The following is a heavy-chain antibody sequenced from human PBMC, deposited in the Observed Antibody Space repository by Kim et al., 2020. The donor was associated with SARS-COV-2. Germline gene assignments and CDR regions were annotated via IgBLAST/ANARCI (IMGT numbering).Heavy chain of an antibody. CDR2: IIPIFGTA. D-gene: IGHD6-6*01. CDR1: GGTFSSYA. J-gene: IGHJ6*02. CDR3: ARDQTRPRAYYYYGMDV. Sequence: SVKVSCKASGGTFSSYAISWVRQAPGQGLEWMGGIIPIFGTANYAQKFQGRVTITADESTSTAYMELSSLRSEDTAVYYCARDQTRPRAYYYYGMDVWGQGTTVTVSS. V-gene: IGHV1-69*13.